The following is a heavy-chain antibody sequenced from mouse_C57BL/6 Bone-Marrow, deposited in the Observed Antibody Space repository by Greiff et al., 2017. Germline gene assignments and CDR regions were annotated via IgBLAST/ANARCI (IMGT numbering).Heavy chain of an antibody. V-gene: IGHV5-6*01. CDR3: ARHRYLDV. CDR1: GFTFSSYG. J-gene: IGHJ1*03. Sequence: EVMLVQSGGDLVKPGGSLKLSCAASGFTFSSYGMSWVRQTPDKRLEWVATISGGGSYTYYPDSVKGRFTISRDNAKITLYLQMSSLKSEDTALYYCARHRYLDVGGTGTTVTVSS. CDR2: ISGGGSYT.